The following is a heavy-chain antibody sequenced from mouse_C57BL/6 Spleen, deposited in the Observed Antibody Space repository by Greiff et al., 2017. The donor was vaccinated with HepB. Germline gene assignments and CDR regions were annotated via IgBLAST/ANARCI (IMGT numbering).Heavy chain of an antibody. CDR1: GYAFSSSW. V-gene: IGHV1-82*01. D-gene: IGHD2-3*01. Sequence: VKLQESGPELVKPGASVKISCKASGYAFSSSWMNWVKQRPGKGLEWIGRIYPGDGDTNYNGKFKGKATLTADKSSSTAYMQLSSLTSEDSAVYFCARHDGYYVTYYAMDYWGQGTSVTVSS. CDR2: IYPGDGDT. CDR3: ARHDGYYVTYYAMDY. J-gene: IGHJ4*01.